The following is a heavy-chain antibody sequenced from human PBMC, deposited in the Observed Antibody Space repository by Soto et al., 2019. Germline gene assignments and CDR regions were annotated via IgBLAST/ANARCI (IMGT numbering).Heavy chain of an antibody. CDR3: ATEVWVYYDFWHGYSDY. Sequence: EVQLVESGGGLVQPGGSLRLACQASGFTFSSYWMSWVRQAPGKGLEWVANTKEDGSVMYYVDSVKGRFTISRDTAKNPLYLQMNSLRAEGTAVYYCATEVWVYYDFWHGYSDYWGQGTLVTVSS. J-gene: IGHJ4*02. D-gene: IGHD3-3*01. CDR2: TKEDGSVM. CDR1: GFTFSSYW. V-gene: IGHV3-7*01.